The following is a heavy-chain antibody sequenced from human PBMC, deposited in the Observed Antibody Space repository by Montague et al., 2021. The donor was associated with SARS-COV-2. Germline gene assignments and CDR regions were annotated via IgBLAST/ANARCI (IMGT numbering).Heavy chain of an antibody. V-gene: IGHV4-34*01. CDR3: ARGSRQWLVRPPHYYYFDY. CDR1: GGSFSGYY. J-gene: IGHJ4*02. CDR2: INHSGST. D-gene: IGHD6-19*01. Sequence: SETLSLTCAVYGGSFSGYYWSWIRQPPGKGLEWIGEINHSGSTNYNPSLKSRVNISVDTSKNQFSLKLSSVTAADTAVYYCARGSRQWLVRPPHYYYFDYWGQGTLVTVSS.